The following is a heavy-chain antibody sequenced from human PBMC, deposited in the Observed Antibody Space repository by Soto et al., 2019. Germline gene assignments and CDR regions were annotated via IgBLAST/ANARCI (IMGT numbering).Heavy chain of an antibody. D-gene: IGHD3-22*01. J-gene: IGHJ2*01. CDR3: AGDLEIVALRVFTYFDL. CDR2: ISSSSSTI. CDR1: GFTFSSYS. Sequence: EVQLVESGGGLVQPGGSLRLSCAASGFTFSSYSMNWVRQAPGKGLEWVSYISSSSSTIYYADSVKGRFTISRDNAKNSLYLQMNSLRDEDTAVYYCAGDLEIVALRVFTYFDLWGRGTLVTVSS. V-gene: IGHV3-48*02.